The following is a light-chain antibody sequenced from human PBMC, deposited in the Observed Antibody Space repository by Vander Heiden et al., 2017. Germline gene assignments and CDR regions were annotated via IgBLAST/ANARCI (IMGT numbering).Light chain of an antibody. CDR3: QQYNAYLLT. J-gene: IGKJ4*01. CDR2: EAS. Sequence: DIQMTQSPSTLSASVGDRVTITCRASQNINNCLAWYQQKPGKAPKLLIYEASSLESGVPLRFSGSGSGTEFTLTIRSLQPDDFATYYCQQYNAYLLTFGGGTKVEIK. CDR1: QNINNC. V-gene: IGKV1-5*03.